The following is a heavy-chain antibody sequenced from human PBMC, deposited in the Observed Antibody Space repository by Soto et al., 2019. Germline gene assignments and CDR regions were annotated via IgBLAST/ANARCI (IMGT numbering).Heavy chain of an antibody. D-gene: IGHD3-22*01. J-gene: IGHJ4*02. CDR3: ATTLPLYYYDSSGYYY. CDR2: INSDGSST. V-gene: IGHV3-74*01. Sequence: GGSLRLSCAASGFTFSSYWMHWVRQAPGKGLVWVSRINSDGSSTSYADSVKGRFAISRDNAKNTLYLQMNSLRAEDTAVYYCATTLPLYYYDSSGYYYWGQGTLVTVSS. CDR1: GFTFSSYW.